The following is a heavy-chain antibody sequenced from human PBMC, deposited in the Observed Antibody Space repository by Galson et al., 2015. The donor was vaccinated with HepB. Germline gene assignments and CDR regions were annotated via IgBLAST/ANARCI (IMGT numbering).Heavy chain of an antibody. V-gene: IGHV3-23*01. D-gene: IGHD3-10*01. J-gene: IGHJ4*02. Sequence: SLRLSCAASGFTFSSFAMSWVRQAPGKGLEWVSTVSGGGDSTYYADSLKGRFTISRDNSKNTLYLQMSGLRDEGTAVYYCARGQGHYFDYWGQGMLVTVSS. CDR1: GFTFSSFA. CDR2: VSGGGDST. CDR3: ARGQGHYFDY.